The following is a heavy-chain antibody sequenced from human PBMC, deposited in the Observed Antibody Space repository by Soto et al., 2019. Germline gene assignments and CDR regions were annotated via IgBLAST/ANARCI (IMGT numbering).Heavy chain of an antibody. CDR1: GFTFTSSA. CDR2: IVVGSGNT. V-gene: IGHV1-58*01. Sequence: SVKVSCKASGFTFTSSAVQWVRQARGQRLEWIGWIVVGSGNTNYAQKFQERVTITRDMSTSTAYMEPSSLRSEDTAVYYCAAAHYYDSSGYYLPALDYWGQGTLVTVSS. CDR3: AAAHYYDSSGYYLPALDY. D-gene: IGHD3-22*01. J-gene: IGHJ4*02.